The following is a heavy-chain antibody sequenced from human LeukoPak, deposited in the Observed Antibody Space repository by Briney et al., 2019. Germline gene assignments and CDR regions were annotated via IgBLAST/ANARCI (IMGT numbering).Heavy chain of an antibody. CDR2: VRQNGSEN. CDR3: ARNGDYDPYYYYYGMDV. V-gene: IGHV3-7*01. J-gene: IGHJ6*02. D-gene: IGHD4-17*01. CDR1: GFTFSSYA. Sequence: GGSLRLSCAASGFTFSSYAMSWVRQAPGKGLEWVANVRQNGSENYYVDSVKGRFTISRDNAKNSLHLQMNSLRVEDTAVYYCARNGDYDPYYYYYGMDVWGQGTTVTVSS.